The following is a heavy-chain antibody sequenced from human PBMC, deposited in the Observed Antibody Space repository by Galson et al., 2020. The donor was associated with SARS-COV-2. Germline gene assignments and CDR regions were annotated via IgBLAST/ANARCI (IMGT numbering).Heavy chain of an antibody. CDR1: GDTISSNDYY. V-gene: IGHV4-31*03. Sequence: ASETLSLICTVPGDTISSNDYYWSWIRQHPGKGLEWLGYTYHSGSTDYSPPLKSRVTISIDTSKNQFSLNLNSVTAADTAVYYCARASWQVVTTTRVVVNWFDPWGQGTLVTVSS. CDR3: ARASWQVVTTTRVVVNWFDP. J-gene: IGHJ5*02. CDR2: TYHSGST. D-gene: IGHD2-15*01.